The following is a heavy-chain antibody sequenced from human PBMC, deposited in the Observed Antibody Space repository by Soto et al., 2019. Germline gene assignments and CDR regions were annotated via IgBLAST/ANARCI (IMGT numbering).Heavy chain of an antibody. CDR1: GGSISRYY. D-gene: IGHD5-12*01. Sequence: SETLSLTCTVSGGSISRYYWSWIRQPPGKGLEWIGYIYYSGGTNYNPSLKSRVTISVDTSKNQFSLKLSSVTAADTAVYYCARASDSGYDFWGQGTLVTVSS. CDR3: ARASDSGYDF. CDR2: IYYSGGT. J-gene: IGHJ4*02. V-gene: IGHV4-59*01.